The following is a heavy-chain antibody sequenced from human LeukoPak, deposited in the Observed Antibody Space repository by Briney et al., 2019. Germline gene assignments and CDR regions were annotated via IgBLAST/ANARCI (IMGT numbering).Heavy chain of an antibody. J-gene: IGHJ4*02. CDR2: ISTSGRT. D-gene: IGHD3-22*01. CDR1: GFTFSSYA. Sequence: GGSLRLSCADSGFTFSSYAMSWVRQAPGKGLEWVSLISTSGRTHYADSVQGRFTISRDNSKNTLSLHMNSLRAEDTAVYYCARGLDSSGYSHVVDSWGQGALVTVSS. CDR3: ARGLDSSGYSHVVDS. V-gene: IGHV3-23*01.